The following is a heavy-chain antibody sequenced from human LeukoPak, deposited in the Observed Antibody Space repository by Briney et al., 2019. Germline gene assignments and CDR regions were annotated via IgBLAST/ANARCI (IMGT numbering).Heavy chain of an antibody. Sequence: GGSLRLSCAASGFTFSSYSMNWVRQAPGKGLEWVSYISSSSSTIYYADSVKGRFTISRDNAKNSLYLQMNSLRAEDTALYYCAKDMGRHIVVVTAIRGFDYWGQGTLVTVSS. V-gene: IGHV3-48*04. D-gene: IGHD2-21*02. CDR2: ISSSSSTI. CDR1: GFTFSSYS. CDR3: AKDMGRHIVVVTAIRGFDY. J-gene: IGHJ4*02.